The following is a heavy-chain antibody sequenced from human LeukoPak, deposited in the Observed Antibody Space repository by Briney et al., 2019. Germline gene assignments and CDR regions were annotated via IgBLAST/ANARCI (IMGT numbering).Heavy chain of an antibody. Sequence: PSETLSLTCTVSGDSISSSSYYWGWIRQPPGKGLEWIGSSYYSGSTYYNSSLKSRVTISVDTSKNQFSLKLSSVTAADTAVYCCARQQLWFGDLLALGYWGQGTLVTVSS. J-gene: IGHJ4*02. V-gene: IGHV4-39*01. CDR1: GDSISSSSYY. D-gene: IGHD3-10*01. CDR3: ARQQLWFGDLLALGY. CDR2: SYYSGST.